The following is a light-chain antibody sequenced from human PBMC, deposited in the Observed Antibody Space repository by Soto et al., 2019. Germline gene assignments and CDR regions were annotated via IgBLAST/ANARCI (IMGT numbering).Light chain of an antibody. Sequence: DIVMTQSPDSLAVSLGERATINCKSSQSVLYSSNNKNYLAWYQQKPGQPPKLLIYWASTRESGVPDRFSGSGSGTDFTLTSSSLQAEDVAVYYCQQFYSTLPVTFGGGTKVEIK. CDR2: WAS. CDR1: QSVLYSSNNKNY. CDR3: QQFYSTLPVT. V-gene: IGKV4-1*01. J-gene: IGKJ4*01.